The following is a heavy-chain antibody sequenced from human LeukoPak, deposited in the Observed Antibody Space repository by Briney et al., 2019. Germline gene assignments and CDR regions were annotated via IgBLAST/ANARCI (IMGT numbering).Heavy chain of an antibody. CDR2: IYNSGTT. Sequence: PSETLSLTCTVSGDSISNSDYYWSWIRQPAGKGLEWLGRIYNSGTTNYNPSLQSRVTISIDTAKNQFSLNLSSVTAADTAIYYCARSYCGRDCYVYYYYYMDVWGKGTTVTISS. CDR1: GDSISNSDYY. J-gene: IGHJ6*03. V-gene: IGHV4-61*02. D-gene: IGHD2-21*02. CDR3: ARSYCGRDCYVYYYYYMDV.